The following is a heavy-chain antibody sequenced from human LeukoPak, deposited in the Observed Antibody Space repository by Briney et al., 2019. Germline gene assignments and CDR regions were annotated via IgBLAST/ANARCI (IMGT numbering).Heavy chain of an antibody. CDR2: IYYSGST. CDR3: ARQRQGSMVRGVIQNWFGP. Sequence: SETLSLTCTVSGGSISSYYWSWIRQPPGKGLEWIGYIYYSGSTNYNPSLKSRVTISVDTSKNQFYLKLSSVTAADTAVYYCARQRQGSMVRGVIQNWFGPWGQGTLVTVSS. V-gene: IGHV4-59*08. D-gene: IGHD3-10*01. J-gene: IGHJ5*02. CDR1: GGSISSYY.